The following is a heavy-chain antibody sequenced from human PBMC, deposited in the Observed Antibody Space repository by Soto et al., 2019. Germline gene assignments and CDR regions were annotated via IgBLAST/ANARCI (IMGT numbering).Heavy chain of an antibody. CDR1: GFTFSSYG. CDR3: ARDQEGGIVMDV. D-gene: IGHD3-16*01. Sequence: QVQLVESGGGVVQPGRSLRLSCAASGFTFSSYGMHWVRQAPGKGLEWVAVIWYDGSNKYYAVSVKGRFTISRDNSKNTLYLQMNSLRAEDTAVYYCARDQEGGIVMDVWGQGTTVTVSS. CDR2: IWYDGSNK. V-gene: IGHV3-33*01. J-gene: IGHJ6*02.